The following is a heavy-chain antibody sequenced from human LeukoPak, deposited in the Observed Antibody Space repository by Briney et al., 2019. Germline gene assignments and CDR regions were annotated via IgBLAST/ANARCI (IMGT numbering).Heavy chain of an antibody. CDR3: ARVAGRVRGYPY. J-gene: IGHJ4*02. Sequence: GGSLRLSCAASGFTFSSYSMNWVRQAPGKGLEWVSSISSSSSTIYYADSVKGRFTISRDNAKNSLYLQMNSLRAEDTAVYYCARVAGRVRGYPYWGQGTLVTVSS. CDR2: ISSSSSTI. V-gene: IGHV3-48*01. CDR1: GFTFSSYS. D-gene: IGHD5-18*01.